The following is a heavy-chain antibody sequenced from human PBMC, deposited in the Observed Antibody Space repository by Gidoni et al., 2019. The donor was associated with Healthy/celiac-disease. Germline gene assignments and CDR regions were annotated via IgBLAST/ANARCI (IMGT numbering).Heavy chain of an antibody. CDR1: GFTFDAYA. V-gene: IGHV3-9*01. Sequence: EVQLVESGGGLVQPGRSLRLSCAASGFTFDAYAMHWVRQAPGKGLGWVSGISWNSGSVGYADSVKSRFTISRDNAKNSLYLKMSSLRAEDTALYYCAKQDSRLLFLEWPPSFDYWGQGTLVTVSS. J-gene: IGHJ4*02. D-gene: IGHD3-3*01. CDR3: AKQDSRLLFLEWPPSFDY. CDR2: ISWNSGSV.